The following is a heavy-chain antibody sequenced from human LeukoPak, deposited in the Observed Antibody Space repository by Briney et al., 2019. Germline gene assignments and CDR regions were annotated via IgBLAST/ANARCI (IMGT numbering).Heavy chain of an antibody. J-gene: IGHJ4*02. CDR1: GGSISSYY. Sequence: SETLSLTCTVSGGSISSYYWSWIRQPPGKGLEWIGYIYYSGSTNYNPSLRSRVTISVDTSKNQFSLKLSSVTAADTAVYYCARGRRGRFDYWGQGTLVTVSS. V-gene: IGHV4-59*12. D-gene: IGHD3-10*01. CDR2: IYYSGST. CDR3: ARGRRGRFDY.